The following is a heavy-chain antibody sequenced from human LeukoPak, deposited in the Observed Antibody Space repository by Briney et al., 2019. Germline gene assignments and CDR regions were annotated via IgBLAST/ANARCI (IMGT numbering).Heavy chain of an antibody. V-gene: IGHV3-21*01. CDR2: ISSSSSYI. CDR1: GFTFSSYS. CDR3: ARGDPIYDFWSGGDY. J-gene: IGHJ4*02. D-gene: IGHD3-3*01. Sequence: GGSLRLSCAASGFTFSSYSMNWVRQAPGKGLEWVSSISSSSSYIYYADSVKGRFTISRDNAKNSLYLQMNSLRAEDTAVYYCARGDPIYDFWSGGDYWGQGSLVTVSS.